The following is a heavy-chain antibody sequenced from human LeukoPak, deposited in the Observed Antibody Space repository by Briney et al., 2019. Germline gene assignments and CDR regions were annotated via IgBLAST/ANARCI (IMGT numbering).Heavy chain of an antibody. CDR1: GGSISSSSYY. CDR3: ARKRYDFWSFDY. J-gene: IGHJ4*02. D-gene: IGHD3-3*01. V-gene: IGHV4-39*01. Sequence: SETLSLTCTVSGGSISSSSYYWGWIRQPPGKGLEWIGSINYSGGTYYNPSLKSRVTISVDTSKNQFSLKLSSVTAADTAVYYCARKRYDFWSFDYWGQGTLVTFSS. CDR2: INYSGGT.